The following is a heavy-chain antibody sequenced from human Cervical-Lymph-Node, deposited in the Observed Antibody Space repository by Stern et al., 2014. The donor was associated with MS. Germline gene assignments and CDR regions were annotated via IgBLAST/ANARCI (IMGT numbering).Heavy chain of an antibody. Sequence: VHLVESGAEVKKPGASVKVSCKASGYTFTSLGISWVRQAPGQGLEWMGWISAYNGNTTYAQNLQGRVTLTTDTSTSTAYMELRSLTSDDTAAYYCASGSLEGFDPWGQGTLVTVSS. CDR2: ISAYNGNT. CDR3: ASGSLEGFDP. V-gene: IGHV1-18*01. CDR1: GYTFTSLG. D-gene: IGHD5-24*01. J-gene: IGHJ5*02.